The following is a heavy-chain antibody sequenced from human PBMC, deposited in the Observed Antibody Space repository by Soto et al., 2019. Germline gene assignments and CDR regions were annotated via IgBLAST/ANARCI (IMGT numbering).Heavy chain of an antibody. D-gene: IGHD6-13*01. CDR3: AREVSSRLSNWIDP. Sequence: SETLSLTCTVSGGSISSYYWSWIRQPPGKGLEWIGYIYYSGSTNYNPSLKSRVTISVDTSKNQFSLKLSSVTAADTAVYYCAREVSSRLSNWIDPRGQGTLVTVSS. V-gene: IGHV4-59*01. J-gene: IGHJ5*02. CDR2: IYYSGST. CDR1: GGSISSYY.